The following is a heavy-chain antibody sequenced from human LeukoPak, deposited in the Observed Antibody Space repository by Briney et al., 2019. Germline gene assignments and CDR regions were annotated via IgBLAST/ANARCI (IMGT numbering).Heavy chain of an antibody. J-gene: IGHJ3*02. CDR3: AKELGEAYCGGDCYSADAFDI. D-gene: IGHD2-21*02. Sequence: GGSLRLSCAVSGLTLSNYWMNWVRQAPGKGLEWVANINPDGGEERYVDPVKGRFVISRDNAKNSLYLQMNSLRAEDTAVYYCAKELGEAYCGGDCYSADAFDIWGQGTMVTVSS. CDR2: INPDGGEE. CDR1: GLTLSNYW. V-gene: IGHV3-7*05.